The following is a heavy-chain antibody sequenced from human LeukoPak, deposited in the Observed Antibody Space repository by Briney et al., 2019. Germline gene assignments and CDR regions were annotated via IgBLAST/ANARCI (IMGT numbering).Heavy chain of an antibody. CDR3: ARHALWFGEHYYDP. J-gene: IGHJ5*02. CDR2: IYYSGST. CDR1: GGSISSYY. V-gene: IGHV4-59*08. D-gene: IGHD3-10*01. Sequence: PSETLSLTCTVSGGSISSYYWSWIRQPPGKGLEWIGYIYYSGSTNYNPSLKSRVTISVDTSRNQFSLKLSSVTAADTAVYYYARHALWFGEHYYDPWGQGTLVTVSS.